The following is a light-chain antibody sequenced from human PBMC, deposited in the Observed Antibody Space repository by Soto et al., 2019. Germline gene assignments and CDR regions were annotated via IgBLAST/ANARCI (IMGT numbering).Light chain of an antibody. V-gene: IGKV2D-29*01. CDR3: LQSLQFPLT. J-gene: IGKJ4*01. CDR1: QTLLHSNGKSY. Sequence: EIVMTQTPLSLSVTPGQSASISCRSSQTLLHSNGKSYLYWYLQKAGQAPQLLIYEVSKRFSGVPDRFSGSGAGTDFTLKISRVEAEDFGVYYCLQSLQFPLTCGGGTKVEIK. CDR2: EVS.